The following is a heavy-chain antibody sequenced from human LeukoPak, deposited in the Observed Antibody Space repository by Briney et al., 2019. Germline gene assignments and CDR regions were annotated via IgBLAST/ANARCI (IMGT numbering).Heavy chain of an antibody. CDR1: GFTFSNYA. CDR3: AKDHSQAKYSITWKFDP. V-gene: IGHV3-23*01. Sequence: GGSLRLSCAASGFTFSNYAMSWVRQAPGKGLEWVSTISGSGDSTYYADSVKGRFTISRDNSKNTLYLQMNSLRVEDTALYYCAKDHSQAKYSITWKFDPWGQGTLVTVSS. J-gene: IGHJ5*02. CDR2: ISGSGDST. D-gene: IGHD6-13*01.